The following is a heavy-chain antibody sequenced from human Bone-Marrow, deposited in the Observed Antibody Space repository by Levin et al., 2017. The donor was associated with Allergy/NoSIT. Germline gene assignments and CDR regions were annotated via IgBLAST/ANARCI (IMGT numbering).Heavy chain of an antibody. D-gene: IGHD2-15*01. V-gene: IGHV1-46*01. CDR1: GYTFTDYL. CDR3: ARERGGTCDVDD. Sequence: ASVKVSCRASGYTFTDYLLHWVRQAPGQGLEWVGRIHPSAGTIHYSPKLQGRVTVTMDTSTSTVYMELSRLTSEDTALYYCARERGGTCDVDDWGQGTLVTVSA. CDR2: IHPSAGTI. J-gene: IGHJ4*02.